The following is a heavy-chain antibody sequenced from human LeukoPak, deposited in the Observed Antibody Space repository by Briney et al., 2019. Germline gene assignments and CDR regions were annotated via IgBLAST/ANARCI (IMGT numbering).Heavy chain of an antibody. D-gene: IGHD6-13*01. CDR2: INTNTGNP. J-gene: IGHJ5*02. Sequence: GASVKVSCKASGYTFTSYAMNWVRRAPGQGLEWMGWINTNTGNPTYAQGFTGRFVFSLDTSVSTAYLQISSLKAEDTAVYYCARVRPDSSSWYHSALFWFDPWGQGTLVTVSS. CDR1: GYTFTSYA. V-gene: IGHV7-4-1*02. CDR3: ARVRPDSSSWYHSALFWFDP.